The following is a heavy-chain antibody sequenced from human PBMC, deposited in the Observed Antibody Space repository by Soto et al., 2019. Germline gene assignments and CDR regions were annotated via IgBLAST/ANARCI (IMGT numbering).Heavy chain of an antibody. Sequence: PSQTLSLTCAISGDSVSIDITSWNWIRQSPSRGLEWLGRTYYRSKWFHDYAASVKSRITTNPDTSKNQFSLELNSMTPEDTAVYYCARGNALDVWGQGTVVTVSS. V-gene: IGHV6-1*01. CDR1: GDSVSIDITS. J-gene: IGHJ3*01. D-gene: IGHD3-10*01. CDR2: TYYRSKWFH. CDR3: ARGNALDV.